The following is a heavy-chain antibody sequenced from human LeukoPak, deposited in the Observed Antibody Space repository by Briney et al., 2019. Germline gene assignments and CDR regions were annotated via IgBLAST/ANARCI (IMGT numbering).Heavy chain of an antibody. Sequence: SVKVSCKASGGTFSSYAISWVRQAPGQGLEWMGRIIPILGIANYAQKFQGRVTIAADKSTSTAYMELSSLRSEDTVVYYCARVQGELLLNWFDPWGQGTLVTVSS. CDR3: ARVQGELLLNWFDP. CDR1: GGTFSSYA. D-gene: IGHD3-10*01. J-gene: IGHJ5*02. V-gene: IGHV1-69*04. CDR2: IIPILGIA.